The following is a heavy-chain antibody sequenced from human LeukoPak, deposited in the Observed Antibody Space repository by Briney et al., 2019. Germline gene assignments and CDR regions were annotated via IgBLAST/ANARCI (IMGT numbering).Heavy chain of an antibody. D-gene: IGHD3-10*01. CDR2: ISGTGATT. CDR3: AKDLHGSNPDYFDY. Sequence: GGSLRLSCAASGLTFSSYAMTWARQTPGKGLEWVSGISGTGATTYYADSVKGRFTISRDNSKNTLYLQMNSLRAEDTALYYCAKDLHGSNPDYFDYWGQGTLVTVSS. J-gene: IGHJ4*02. CDR1: GLTFSSYA. V-gene: IGHV3-23*01.